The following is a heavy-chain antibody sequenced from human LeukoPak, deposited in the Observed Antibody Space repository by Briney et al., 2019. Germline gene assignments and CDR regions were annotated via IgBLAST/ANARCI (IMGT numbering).Heavy chain of an antibody. CDR3: ARDLPYYYGSGSYGGDV. J-gene: IGHJ6*04. D-gene: IGHD3-10*01. CDR1: GFTFSSYT. V-gene: IGHV3-48*04. CDR2: ISSSGSTI. Sequence: GGSLRLSCAASGFTFSSYTMNWVRQAPGKGLEWVSYISSSGSTIYYADSVKGRFTISRDNAKNSLYLQMNSLRAEDTAVYYCARDLPYYYGSGSYGGDVWGKGTTVTISS.